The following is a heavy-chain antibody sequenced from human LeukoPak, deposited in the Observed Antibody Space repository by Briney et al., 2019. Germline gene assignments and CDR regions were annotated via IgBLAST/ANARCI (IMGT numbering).Heavy chain of an antibody. V-gene: IGHV1-69*05. D-gene: IGHD3-22*01. J-gene: IGHJ3*02. Sequence: GSSVKVSCKASGGTFSSYAISWVRQAPGQGLEWMGGIIPIFGTANYAQKFQGRVTITTDESTSTAYMELSSLRSEDTAVYYCARVMYYDSSGLDYAFDIWGQGTMVTVSS. CDR3: ARVMYYDSSGLDYAFDI. CDR2: IIPIFGTA. CDR1: GGTFSSYA.